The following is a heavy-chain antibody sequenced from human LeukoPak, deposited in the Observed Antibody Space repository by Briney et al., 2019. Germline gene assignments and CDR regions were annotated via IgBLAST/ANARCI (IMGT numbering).Heavy chain of an antibody. D-gene: IGHD2-8*01. CDR2: MNPNSGNT. V-gene: IGHV1-8*03. Sequence: ASVKVSCKASGYTFTSYDINWVRQATGQGLEWMGWMNPNSGNTGYAQKFQGRVTITRNTSISTAYMELSRLRSDDTAVYYCARVGDSGEVYYIDYFDYWGQGTLVTVSS. J-gene: IGHJ4*02. CDR3: ARVGDSGEVYYIDYFDY. CDR1: GYTFTSYD.